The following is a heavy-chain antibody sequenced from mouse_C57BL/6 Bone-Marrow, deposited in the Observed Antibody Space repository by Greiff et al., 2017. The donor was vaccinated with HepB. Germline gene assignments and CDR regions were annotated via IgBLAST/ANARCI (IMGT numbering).Heavy chain of an antibody. J-gene: IGHJ2*01. D-gene: IGHD1-1*01. CDR1: GYTFTSYW. CDR2: INPSNGGT. CDR3: ARTLITTVVAPSDY. V-gene: IGHV1-53*01. Sequence: QVQLQQPGTELVKPGASVKLSCKASGYTFTSYWMHWVKQRPGQGLEWIGNINPSNGGTNYNEKFKSKATLTVDKSSSTAYMQLSSLTSEDSEVYYCARTLITTVVAPSDYWGQGTTLTVSS.